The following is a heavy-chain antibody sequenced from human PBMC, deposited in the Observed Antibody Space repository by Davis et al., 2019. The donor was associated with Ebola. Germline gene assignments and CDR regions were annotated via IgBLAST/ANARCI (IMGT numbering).Heavy chain of an antibody. CDR2: MNPNSGNT. D-gene: IGHD6-19*01. CDR1: GYTFTNYD. J-gene: IGHJ4*02. V-gene: IGHV1-8*01. CDR3: ARVKGYSSGWRPFDY. Sequence: ASVKVSCKASGYTFTNYDFNWVRQATGQGLEWMGWMNPNSGNTGYAQKFQGRVTMTRNTSISTAYMELSSLRSEDTAVYYCARVKGYSSGWRPFDYWGQGTQVTVSS.